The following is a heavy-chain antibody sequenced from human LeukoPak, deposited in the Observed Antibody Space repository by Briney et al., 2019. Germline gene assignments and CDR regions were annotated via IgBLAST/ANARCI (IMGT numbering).Heavy chain of an antibody. J-gene: IGHJ5*02. CDR3: ARLYYYGSGSYFPFDP. CDR1: GGSISSYY. Sequence: TSETLSLTCTVSGGSISSYYWSWIRQPPGKGLEWIGYIYFSGSTNYNPSLESRVTISVDTSKKHFSLRLSSVTAADTAVYYCARLYYYGSGSYFPFDPWGQGTLVTVSS. CDR2: IYFSGST. D-gene: IGHD3-10*01. V-gene: IGHV4-59*08.